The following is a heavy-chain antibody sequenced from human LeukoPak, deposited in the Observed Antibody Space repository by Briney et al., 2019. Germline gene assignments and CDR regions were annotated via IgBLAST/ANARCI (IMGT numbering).Heavy chain of an antibody. CDR2: ISGSGGST. D-gene: IGHD3-22*01. V-gene: IGHV3-23*01. CDR1: RFTFSSYA. Sequence: GGSLRLSCAASRFTFSSYAMSWVRQAPGKGLEWVSTISGSGGSTYYADSVKGRFSISRDNSKNTLYLQMSSLRAEDTAVYYCVKEISGYYDYWGQGTLVTVSS. CDR3: VKEISGYYDY. J-gene: IGHJ4*02.